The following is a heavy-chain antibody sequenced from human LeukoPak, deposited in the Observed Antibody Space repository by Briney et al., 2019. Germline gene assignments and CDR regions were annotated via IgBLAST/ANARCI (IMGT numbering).Heavy chain of an antibody. D-gene: IGHD5-18*01. J-gene: IGHJ3*02. Sequence: PGGSLRLSCAASGFTFSSYWMHWVRQAPGKGLVWVSRINSDGSSTSYADSVKGRFTISRDNAKNTLYLQMSSLRAEDTAVYYCARSRGYKDAFDIWGQGTMVTVSS. CDR1: GFTFSSYW. V-gene: IGHV3-74*01. CDR2: INSDGSST. CDR3: ARSRGYKDAFDI.